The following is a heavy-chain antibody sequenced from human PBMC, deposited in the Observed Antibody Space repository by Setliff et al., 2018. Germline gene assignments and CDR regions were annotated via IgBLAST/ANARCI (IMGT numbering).Heavy chain of an antibody. CDR3: VRGLNSVSWTFAY. Sequence: SETLSLTCTVSGDSIYNHFWSWVRQPPGKGLEWIGYIYSTGSTNYNPSLKSRVAISIDTSKNQFSLKVNSVTAADTAIYYCVRGLNSVSWTFAYWGQGSLVTVSS. V-gene: IGHV4-4*08. J-gene: IGHJ4*02. CDR2: IYSTGST. D-gene: IGHD2-15*01. CDR1: GDSIYNHF.